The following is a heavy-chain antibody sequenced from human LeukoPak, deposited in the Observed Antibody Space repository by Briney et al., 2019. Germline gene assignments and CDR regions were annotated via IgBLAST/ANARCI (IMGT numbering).Heavy chain of an antibody. J-gene: IGHJ5*01. CDR2: NHYTGST. Sequence: PSETLSLTCTVFGGSISTYYWTWIRQPPGKGLEWIGYNHYTGSTNHNPSLKSRVTMSVDTSKNQFSLNLSTVTTADTAVYYCARGRSGGDWFDSWGQGTLVTVSS. CDR1: GGSISTYY. D-gene: IGHD3-10*01. V-gene: IGHV4-59*01. CDR3: ARGRSGGDWFDS.